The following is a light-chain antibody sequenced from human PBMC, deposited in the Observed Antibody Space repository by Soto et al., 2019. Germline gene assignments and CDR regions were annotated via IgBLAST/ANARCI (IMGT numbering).Light chain of an antibody. CDR1: SRHSSYT. CDR3: QTWGTGVRV. CDR2: VNSDGSH. V-gene: IGLV4-69*02. J-gene: IGLJ2*01. Sequence: QPVLTQSPSASASLGASVKLTCTLSSRHSSYTIAWHQQQPEKGPRYLMKVNSDGSHTKGDGIPDRFSGYSSGAERYLSISSLQPEDEADYYCQTWGTGVRVFGGGTKVTVL.